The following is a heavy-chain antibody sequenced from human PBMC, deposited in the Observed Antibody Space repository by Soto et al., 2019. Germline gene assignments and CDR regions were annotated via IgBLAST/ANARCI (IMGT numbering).Heavy chain of an antibody. CDR3: AGKIYDDFDY. Sequence: EVQLVASGGGVVRPGGCRRLSCEASGFTFDDYGMRWVRQAPGKGLEWVSGIIWNGGSTGYADSVKGRLTISRDNSKNSLYMQRNSLRAEDTALYHCAGKIYDDFDYWGQGTLVTVSS. V-gene: IGHV3-20*01. D-gene: IGHD5-12*01. CDR1: GFTFDDYG. J-gene: IGHJ4*02. CDR2: IIWNGGST.